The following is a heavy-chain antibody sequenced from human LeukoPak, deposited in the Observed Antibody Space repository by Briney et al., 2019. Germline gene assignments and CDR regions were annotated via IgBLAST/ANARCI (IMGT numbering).Heavy chain of an antibody. V-gene: IGHV4-59*01. Sequence: SETLSLTCTVSGGSINSYYWSWIRQPPGKGLEWIGYVYYSGSTNYNPSLKSRVTISVDRSKNQFCLKLSSVTAADTAVYYCARDTGSSSPFDVWGKGTTVIVSS. D-gene: IGHD6-13*01. CDR2: VYYSGST. CDR1: GGSINSYY. CDR3: ARDTGSSSPFDV. J-gene: IGHJ6*04.